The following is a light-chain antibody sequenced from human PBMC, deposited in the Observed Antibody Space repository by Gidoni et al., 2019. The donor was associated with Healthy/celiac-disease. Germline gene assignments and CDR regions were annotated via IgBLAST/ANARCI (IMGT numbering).Light chain of an antibody. CDR3: QQYKSYSPT. CDR2: DAS. Sequence: IQMTQSPSTLSASVGDRVTITCRASQSISSWLAWYQQKPGKAPKLLIYDASSLESGVPSRFSGSGSGTEFTLTISSLQPDDFATYYCQQYKSYSPTFGKGTKVEIK. V-gene: IGKV1-5*01. CDR1: QSISSW. J-gene: IGKJ1*01.